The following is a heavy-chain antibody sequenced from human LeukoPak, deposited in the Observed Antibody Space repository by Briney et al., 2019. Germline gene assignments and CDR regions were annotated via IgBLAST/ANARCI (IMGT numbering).Heavy chain of an antibody. CDR3: ASLGVVAALTGGGFYYFDY. J-gene: IGHJ4*02. V-gene: IGHV5-51*01. Sequence: GESLKISCKGSGYSFTSYWIGWVRQMPAIGLEWVGSIYPGDSDTRYRPSFQGQVTISADKSITTAYLQWSSPKASDTAMYYCASLGVVAALTGGGFYYFDYWGQGTLVTVSS. D-gene: IGHD2-15*01. CDR2: IYPGDSDT. CDR1: GYSFTSYW.